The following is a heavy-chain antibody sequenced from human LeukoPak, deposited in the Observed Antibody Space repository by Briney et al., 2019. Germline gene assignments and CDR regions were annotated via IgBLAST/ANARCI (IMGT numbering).Heavy chain of an antibody. Sequence: PGGSLRLSCAASGFGLSNYGIHWVRQAPGKGLEWVAVIWYDGSNKFYADSVKGRFTISRDNSKNTLYLQMNSLRAEDTAVYYCAKVKAYNVIDYWGQGTLVAVSS. CDR2: IWYDGSNK. D-gene: IGHD1-14*01. CDR3: AKVKAYNVIDY. CDR1: GFGLSNYG. J-gene: IGHJ4*02. V-gene: IGHV3-33*06.